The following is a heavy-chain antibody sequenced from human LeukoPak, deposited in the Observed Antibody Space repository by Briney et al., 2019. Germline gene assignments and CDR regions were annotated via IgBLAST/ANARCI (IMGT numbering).Heavy chain of an antibody. CDR1: GGSFSGYY. CDR3: ARGVYGNYGMDV. D-gene: IGHD1-20*01. J-gene: IGHJ6*02. Sequence: SETLSLTCAVYGGSFSGYYWSWIRQPPGKGLEWIGEINHSRSTNYNPSLKSRVTISVDTSKNQFSLKLSSVTAADTAVYYCARGVYGNYGMDVWGQGTTVTVSS. CDR2: INHSRST. V-gene: IGHV4-34*01.